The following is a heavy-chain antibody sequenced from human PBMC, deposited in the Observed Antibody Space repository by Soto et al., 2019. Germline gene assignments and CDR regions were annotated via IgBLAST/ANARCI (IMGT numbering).Heavy chain of an antibody. D-gene: IGHD3-10*01. Sequence: GGSLRLSCAASGFTFSSYAMSWVRQAPGKGLEWVSAISGSGGSTYYADSVKGRFTISRDNSKNTLYLQMNSLRAEDTAVYYCAKDNYGSGSYRWFDPWGQGTLVTVSS. CDR1: GFTFSSYA. V-gene: IGHV3-23*01. CDR3: AKDNYGSGSYRWFDP. CDR2: ISGSGGST. J-gene: IGHJ5*02.